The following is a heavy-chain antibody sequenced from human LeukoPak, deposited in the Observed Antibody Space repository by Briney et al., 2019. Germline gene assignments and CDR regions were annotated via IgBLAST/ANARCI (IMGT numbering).Heavy chain of an antibody. D-gene: IGHD3-22*01. CDR3: TTVSDSGYLDY. V-gene: IGHV3-15*01. J-gene: IGHJ4*02. CDR1: GFTFRNPW. Sequence: PGGSLRLSCAASGFTFRNPWMSWVRQAPGKGLEWVGRIKRKTDGGTTDYAAPVKGRFTISRDDSKNTLYLQMNSLKTEDTAVYYRTTVSDSGYLDYWGQGALVTVSS. CDR2: IKRKTDGGTT.